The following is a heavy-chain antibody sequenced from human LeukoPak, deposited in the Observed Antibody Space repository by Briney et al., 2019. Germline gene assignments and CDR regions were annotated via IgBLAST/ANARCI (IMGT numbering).Heavy chain of an antibody. CDR2: INHSGST. CDR3: ARGQFWRGSEIRV. V-gene: IGHV4-34*01. CDR1: GESFSGYY. Sequence: PSETLSLTCRVDGESFSGYYWIWIRQPPGKGLEWIGEINHSGSTNYNPSLKSRVTLSVDTSKSQFSLKVTSVTAADTAMYYCARGQFWRGSEIRVWGQGTLVTVSS. D-gene: IGHD1-26*01. J-gene: IGHJ4*02.